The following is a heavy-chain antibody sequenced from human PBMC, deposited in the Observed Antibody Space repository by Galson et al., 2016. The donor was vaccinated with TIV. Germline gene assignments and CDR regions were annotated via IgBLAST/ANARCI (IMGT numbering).Heavy chain of an antibody. Sequence: SLRLSCAASGFTFSSFGMHWVRQAPGKGLEWVALIWYDGTNTYYADSVKGRFTISRDNAKNSLYLDVNSLRTEDTALYHCARVRSCGGDCYCFDYWGQGTLVTVSS. CDR1: GFTFSSFG. D-gene: IGHD2-21*02. J-gene: IGHJ4*02. CDR2: IWYDGTNT. V-gene: IGHV3-33*01. CDR3: ARVRSCGGDCYCFDY.